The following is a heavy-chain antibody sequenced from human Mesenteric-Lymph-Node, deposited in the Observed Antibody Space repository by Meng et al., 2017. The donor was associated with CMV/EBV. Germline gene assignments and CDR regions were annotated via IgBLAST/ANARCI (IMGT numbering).Heavy chain of an antibody. V-gene: IGHV3-74*01. J-gene: IGHJ3*02. CDR1: GFTFNTFW. CDR3: ARSYDFWSGAFDI. Sequence: GGSLRLSCAASGFTFNTFWMHWIRQAPGKGLVWVSRINSDGSGISYADSVKGRFTISRDNAKNTLYLQMNSLRAEDTAVYYCARSYDFWSGAFDIWGQGTTVTVSS. CDR2: INSDGSGI. D-gene: IGHD3-3*01.